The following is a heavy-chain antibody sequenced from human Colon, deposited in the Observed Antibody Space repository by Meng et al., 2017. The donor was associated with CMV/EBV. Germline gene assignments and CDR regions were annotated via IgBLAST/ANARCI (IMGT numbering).Heavy chain of an antibody. V-gene: IGHV3-21*01. Sequence: GESLKISCAASGFTFSDYYMNWVRQAPGKGLEWVSSISAISSSSDYISYADSVKGRFTISRDNAKTSLFLQLDSLRAEDTAVYYCAKGRFFDHWGQGTLVTVSS. CDR2: ISAISSSSDYI. J-gene: IGHJ4*02. D-gene: IGHD5-24*01. CDR1: GFTFSDYY. CDR3: AKGRFFDH.